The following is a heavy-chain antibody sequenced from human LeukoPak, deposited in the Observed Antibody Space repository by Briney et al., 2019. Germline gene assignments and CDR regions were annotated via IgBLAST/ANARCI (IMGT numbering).Heavy chain of an antibody. CDR1: GFTFSSYA. J-gene: IGHJ4*02. Sequence: GGSLRLSCAASGFTFSSYAMSWVRQAPGKGLEWVSAISAGGGSTYYADSVKGRFTISRDNAKNSLYLQVNSLRAEDTAVYYCARLLWFGEAYFDCWGQGTLVTVSS. CDR2: ISAGGGST. D-gene: IGHD3-10*01. CDR3: ARLLWFGEAYFDC. V-gene: IGHV3-23*01.